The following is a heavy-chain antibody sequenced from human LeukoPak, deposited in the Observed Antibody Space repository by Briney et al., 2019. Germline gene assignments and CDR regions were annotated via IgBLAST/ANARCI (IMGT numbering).Heavy chain of an antibody. CDR3: ARGATRLLYGSGSYYRKAKVHFDY. Sequence: SETLSLTCTVSGGSISSYYWSWIRQPPGKGLEWIGYIYYSGSTNYNPSLKSRVTISVDTSKNQFSLKLSSVTAADTAVYYCARGATRLLYGSGSYYRKAKVHFDYWGQGTLVTVSS. CDR1: GGSISSYY. V-gene: IGHV4-59*12. D-gene: IGHD3-10*01. CDR2: IYYSGST. J-gene: IGHJ4*02.